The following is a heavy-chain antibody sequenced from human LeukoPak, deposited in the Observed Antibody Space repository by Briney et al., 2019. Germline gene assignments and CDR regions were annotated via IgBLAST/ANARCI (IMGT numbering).Heavy chain of an antibody. V-gene: IGHV4-59*08. J-gene: IGHJ4*02. CDR1: GAYVTTYS. CDR3: ARWGESEWAFAS. Sequence: SETLSLTCIVSGAYVTTYSWNWIRQSPGKGLEWIGYFALSGATSYSSSLKSRVTISRDTSKNQLSLKLTSVTVADTAVYYCARWGESEWAFASWGPGTLVTVSS. CDR2: FALSGAT. D-gene: IGHD2-21*01.